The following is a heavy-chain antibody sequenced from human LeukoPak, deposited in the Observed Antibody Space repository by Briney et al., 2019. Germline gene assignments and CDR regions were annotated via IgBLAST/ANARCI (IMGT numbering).Heavy chain of an antibody. D-gene: IGHD3-10*01. J-gene: IGHJ4*02. CDR3: ARDKKSGESSEVDY. V-gene: IGHV3-74*03. CDR1: EFTFSSYW. CDR2: INRDGSTT. Sequence: PGGSLRLSCAASEFTFSSYWMHWVRQDPGKGLVWVSRINRDGSTTKYADSVKGRFTVSRDNAKNTLNLQMNSLRAEDTAVYYCARDKKSGESSEVDYWGQGTLVTVSS.